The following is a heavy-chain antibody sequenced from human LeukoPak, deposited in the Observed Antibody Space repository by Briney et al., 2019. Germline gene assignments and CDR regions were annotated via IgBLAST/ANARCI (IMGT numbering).Heavy chain of an antibody. V-gene: IGHV3-33*01. J-gene: IGHJ3*02. D-gene: IGHD5-18*01. CDR2: IWYDGSNK. CDR1: GFTFSSYG. CDR3: AREGYSYGYMAFDI. Sequence: GGSLRLSCAASGFTFSSYGMHWVRQAPGKGLEWVAVIWYDGSNKYYADSVKGRFTISRDNSKNTLYLQMNSLRAEDTAVYYCAREGYSYGYMAFDIWGQRTMVTVSS.